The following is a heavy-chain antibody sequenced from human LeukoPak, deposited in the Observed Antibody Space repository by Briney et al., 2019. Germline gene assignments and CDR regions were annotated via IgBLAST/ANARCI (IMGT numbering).Heavy chain of an antibody. CDR3: ARRRFVRGPDVVNPFDY. CDR1: GYSISSGYF. J-gene: IGHJ4*02. Sequence: SETLSLTCTVSGYSISSGYFWGWIRQPPGKGLECIGTIYHSGSTYYNPSLKSRVTISVDTSKNQFSLKLNSVTAADTAAYYCARRRFVRGPDVVNPFDYWGQGTLVTVSS. V-gene: IGHV4-38-2*02. CDR2: IYHSGST. D-gene: IGHD2-8*01.